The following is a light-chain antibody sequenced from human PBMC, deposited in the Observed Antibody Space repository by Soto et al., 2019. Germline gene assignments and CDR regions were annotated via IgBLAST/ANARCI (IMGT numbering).Light chain of an antibody. Sequence: DIQMTQSPSSLSASVGDRVTIACRASQDIRNDLGWFQQKPAKAPKRLIYGASSLQSGVPLRFSGSGCGTEFNPTITGLQPEDFVTYYCLQHYRYPLTSGQGTKVESK. CDR1: QDIRND. CDR3: LQHYRYPLT. CDR2: GAS. V-gene: IGKV1-17*01. J-gene: IGKJ1*01.